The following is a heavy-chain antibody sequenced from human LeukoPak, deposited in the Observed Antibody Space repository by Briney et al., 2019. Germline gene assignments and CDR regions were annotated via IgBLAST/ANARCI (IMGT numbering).Heavy chain of an antibody. D-gene: IGHD6-25*01. CDR1: GLTFRRYT. CDR3: SKHSIGGYIDI. Sequence: PTGGSLRLSCAAAGLTFRRYTVTWVRQAPGKGLVWVSRINSDGTSTIYADSVKGRFTISRDTAKSTVYLQMNRLRADETTVYYYSKHSIGGYIDIWGQGTMVTVSS. J-gene: IGHJ3*02. V-gene: IGHV3-74*01. CDR2: INSDGTST.